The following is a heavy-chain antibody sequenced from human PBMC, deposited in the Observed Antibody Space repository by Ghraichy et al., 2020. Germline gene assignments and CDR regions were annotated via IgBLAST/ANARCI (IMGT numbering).Heavy chain of an antibody. Sequence: ESLNISCTVSGGSISSSSYWWGWIRQPPGKGLEWIGSVFYTGATHYNPSLKSRVTVSVDTSENHFSLKLTSMTAADTTVYYCARQLGLGAWAMDAWGQGTAVTVSS. D-gene: IGHD7-27*01. CDR2: VFYTGAT. V-gene: IGHV4-39*01. CDR3: ARQLGLGAWAMDA. J-gene: IGHJ6*02. CDR1: GGSISSSSYW.